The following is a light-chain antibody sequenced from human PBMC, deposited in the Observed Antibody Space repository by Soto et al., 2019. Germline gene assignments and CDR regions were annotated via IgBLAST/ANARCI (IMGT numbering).Light chain of an antibody. CDR2: DVS. V-gene: IGLV2-14*03. CDR1: SSDFGNYRF. CDR3: SSYTSISTRYV. J-gene: IGLJ1*01. Sequence: QSALTQPASVSGSPGQSITVSCTGTSSDFGNYRFVSWYQHHPGKAPKLIIHDVSNRPSGVSSRFSGSKSGNTASLTISGLQADDEADYYCSSYTSISTRYVFGTGTKVTVL.